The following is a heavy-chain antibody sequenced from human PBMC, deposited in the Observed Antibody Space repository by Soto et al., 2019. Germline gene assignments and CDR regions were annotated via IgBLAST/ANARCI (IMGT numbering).Heavy chain of an antibody. CDR2: IIPIFGTA. Sequence: SVKVSCKASGGTFSGYAISWVRQAPGQGLEWMGGIIPIFGTANYAQKFQGRVTITADKSTSTAYMELSSLRSEDTAVYYCARTSIAVAGTYYYYGMDVWGQGTTVTVSS. J-gene: IGHJ6*02. CDR1: GGTFSGYA. V-gene: IGHV1-69*06. CDR3: ARTSIAVAGTYYYYGMDV. D-gene: IGHD6-19*01.